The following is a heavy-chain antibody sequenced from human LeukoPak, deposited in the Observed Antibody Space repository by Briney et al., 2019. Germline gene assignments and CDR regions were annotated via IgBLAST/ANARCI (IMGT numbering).Heavy chain of an antibody. CDR2: ISGSGHNT. V-gene: IGHV3-23*01. D-gene: IGHD3-10*01. CDR1: GFTFSSYA. J-gene: IGHJ4*02. CDR3: AKWREGTMVYFDY. Sequence: GGSLRLSCAASGFTFSSYAMTWVRQAPGKGLEWVSAISGSGHNTYYAGSVKGRFTISRDNSKNTVYLQMNSLRAEDTALYYCAKWREGTMVYFDYWGQGTLVTVSS.